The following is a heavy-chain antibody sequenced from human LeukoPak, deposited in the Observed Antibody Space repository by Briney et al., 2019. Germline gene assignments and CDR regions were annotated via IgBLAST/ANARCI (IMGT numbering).Heavy chain of an antibody. CDR3: AREGRGLAFDI. CDR1: GYTFTGNY. Sequence: ASVKVSCTGSGYTFTGNYIQWVRQAPGQGLEWMGWINPNSGGTNYAQKFQGRVTMTRDTSISTAYMELSRLRSDDTAVYYYAREGRGLAFDIWVQGRMVTVSS. J-gene: IGHJ3*02. CDR2: INPNSGGT. V-gene: IGHV1-2*02.